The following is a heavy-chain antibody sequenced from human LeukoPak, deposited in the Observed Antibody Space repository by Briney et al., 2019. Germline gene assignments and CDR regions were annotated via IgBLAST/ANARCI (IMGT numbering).Heavy chain of an antibody. Sequence: SGTLSLTCTVSGGSISSYYWSWIRQPPGKGLEWIGYIYYSGSTNYNPSLKSRVTISVDTSKNQFSLKLSSVTAADTAVYYCARTTTVRGTYYMDVWGKGTTVTISS. V-gene: IGHV4-59*01. CDR1: GGSISSYY. CDR3: ARTTTVRGTYYMDV. J-gene: IGHJ6*03. D-gene: IGHD3-10*01. CDR2: IYYSGST.